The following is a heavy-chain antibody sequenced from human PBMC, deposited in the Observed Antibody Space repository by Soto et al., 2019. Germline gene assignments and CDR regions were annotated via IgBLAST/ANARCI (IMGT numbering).Heavy chain of an antibody. J-gene: IGHJ5*02. D-gene: IGHD3-22*01. CDR3: ARRIYYYYYGPA. Sequence: QVQLQESGPGLVKPSETLSLTCTASGASVSSGSYYWSWLRQPPGKGLKWIGHIYYSGSTSYNRSLNSRVTMSVDTSKNQFSPKLTSVTAADTSVYFCARRIYYYYYGPAWCQGTLVTVSS. CDR2: IYYSGST. V-gene: IGHV4-61*01. CDR1: GASVSSGSYY.